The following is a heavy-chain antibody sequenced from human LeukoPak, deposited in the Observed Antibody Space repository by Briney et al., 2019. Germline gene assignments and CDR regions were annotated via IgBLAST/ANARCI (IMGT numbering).Heavy chain of an antibody. Sequence: GGSLRLSCVASGFTFSNYAMSWVRQTPGKGLERVSTLSGGSSVTNYADSVKGRFTISRDNSKNTLYLQMSSLRDEDTAVYYCAKDRDTSSARAGSAFDCWGQGTLVTVSS. V-gene: IGHV3-23*01. CDR2: LSGGSSVT. CDR3: AKDRDTSSARAGSAFDC. D-gene: IGHD6-19*01. J-gene: IGHJ4*02. CDR1: GFTFSNYA.